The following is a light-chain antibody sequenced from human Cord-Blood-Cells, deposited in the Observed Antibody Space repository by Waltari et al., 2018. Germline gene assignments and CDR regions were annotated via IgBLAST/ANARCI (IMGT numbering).Light chain of an antibody. CDR1: QSISSY. CDR3: QQSYSTPRT. CDR2: AAS. Sequence: IQMTPSPPSLSASVGDRVTITCRASQSISSYLNWYQQKPGKAPKLLIYAASSLQSGVPSRFSGSGSGTDFTLTISSLQPEDFATYYCQQSYSTPRTFGQGTKVEIK. J-gene: IGKJ1*01. V-gene: IGKV1-39*01.